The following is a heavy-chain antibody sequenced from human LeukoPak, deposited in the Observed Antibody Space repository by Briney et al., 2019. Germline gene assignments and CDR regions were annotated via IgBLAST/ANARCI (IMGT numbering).Heavy chain of an antibody. J-gene: IGHJ3*02. CDR2: INQDGNKK. Sequence: GGSLRLSCAVSGFTFSNYWMTWVAQAPGEGLEWVGNINQDGNKKYYVESLKGRFTISRDSTKNSLYLQMNSLRVEDTAVYYCARKVAFDIWGQGTMVTVSS. CDR1: GFTFSNYW. CDR3: ARKVAFDI. V-gene: IGHV3-7*03.